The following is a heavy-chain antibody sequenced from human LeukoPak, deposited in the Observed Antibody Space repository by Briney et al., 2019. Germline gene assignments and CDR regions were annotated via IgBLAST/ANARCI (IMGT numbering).Heavy chain of an antibody. Sequence: SETLSLTCAVYGGSFSGYYWSWIRQPPGKGLEWIGGINHSGSTNYNPSLKSRVTISVDTSKNQFSLKLSSVTAADTAVYYCARGGRTTVMNYWGQGTLVTVSS. CDR2: INHSGST. D-gene: IGHD4-11*01. CDR3: ARGGRTTVMNY. CDR1: GGSFSGYY. V-gene: IGHV4-34*01. J-gene: IGHJ4*02.